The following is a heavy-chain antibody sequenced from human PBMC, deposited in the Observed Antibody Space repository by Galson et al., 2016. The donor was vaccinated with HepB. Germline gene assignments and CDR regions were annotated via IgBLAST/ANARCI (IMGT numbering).Heavy chain of an antibody. CDR2: IAIGGTT. D-gene: IGHD1-26*01. CDR3: AKYGAASYFS. Sequence: SLRLSCAVSGLTVSSAYMSWVRQAPGKGLEWVSVIAIGGTTHYADAVKGRFTISRDNSKNTLYLQMNSLRAEDTAVYYCAKYGAASYFSWGQGTLVTVSS. J-gene: IGHJ5*02. CDR1: GLTVSSAY. V-gene: IGHV3-53*01.